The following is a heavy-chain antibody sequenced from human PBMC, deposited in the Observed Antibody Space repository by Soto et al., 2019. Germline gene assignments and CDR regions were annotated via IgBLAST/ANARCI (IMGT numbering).Heavy chain of an antibody. CDR2: IFYSGST. CDR1: GGSISNYY. V-gene: IGHV4-59*01. Sequence: SETLSLTCTVSGGSISNYYWSWIRQPPGRGLEWIGHIFYSGSTNYNPALKSLVTISVDTSKSQFSLKLSSVTAADTAVYYCAKDSGYNYGYFRWFDPWGQGTLVTV. J-gene: IGHJ5*02. D-gene: IGHD5-18*01. CDR3: AKDSGYNYGYFRWFDP.